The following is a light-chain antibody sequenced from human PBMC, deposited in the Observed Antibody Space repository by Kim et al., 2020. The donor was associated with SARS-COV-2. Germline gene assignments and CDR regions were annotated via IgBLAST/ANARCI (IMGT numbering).Light chain of an antibody. CDR3: QSYDSSLTAWV. J-gene: IGLJ3*02. CDR1: RSNLGSGYN. V-gene: IGLV1-40*01. CDR2: DNS. Sequence: RVTISCSGSRSNLGSGYNVQWYQQVPGKAPKLIMFDNSNRPSDVPDRFSASKSGTSASLAITGLQAEDEAAYYCQSYDSSLTAWVFGGGTQLTVL.